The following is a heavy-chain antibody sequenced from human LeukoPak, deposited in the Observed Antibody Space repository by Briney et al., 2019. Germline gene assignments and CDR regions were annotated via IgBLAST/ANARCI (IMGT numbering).Heavy chain of an antibody. J-gene: IGHJ4*02. CDR3: ARDRSSSWYSGPYSDY. CDR2: VNPNSGGT. D-gene: IGHD6-13*01. CDR1: GYTFTGYY. V-gene: IGHV1-2*02. Sequence: ASVKVSCKASGYTFTGYYMHWVRQAPGQGLEWMGWVNPNSGGTNYAQKFQGRVTMTRDTSISTAYMELSRLRSDDTAVYYCARDRSSSWYSGPYSDYWGQGTLVTVSS.